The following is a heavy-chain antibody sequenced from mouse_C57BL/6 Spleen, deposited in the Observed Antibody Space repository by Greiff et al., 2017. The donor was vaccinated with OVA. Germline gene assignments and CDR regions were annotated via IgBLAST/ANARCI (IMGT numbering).Heavy chain of an antibody. V-gene: IGHV5-17*01. CDR2: ISSGSSTI. CDR3: ARGYGYDWYFDV. J-gene: IGHJ1*03. D-gene: IGHD2-2*01. CDR1: GFTFSDYG. Sequence: EVKLVESGGGLVKPGGSLKLSCAASGFTFSDYGMHWVRQAPEKGLEWVAYISSGSSTIYYADTVKGRFTISRDNAKNTLFLQMTSLRSEDTAMYYCARGYGYDWYFDVWGTGTTVTVSS.